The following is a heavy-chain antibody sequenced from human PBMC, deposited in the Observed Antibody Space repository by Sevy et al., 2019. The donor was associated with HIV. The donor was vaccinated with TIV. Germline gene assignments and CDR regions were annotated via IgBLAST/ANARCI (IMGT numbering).Heavy chain of an antibody. CDR2: IQYDGSNK. J-gene: IGHJ4*02. Sequence: GGSLRLSCAASGFCYSSYGMHWVSQAPGKGLEWVAYIQYDGSNKDYADSVKGRFTISRDNSKNTLDLQMNSLRVEDTAVYYCVKEGGGEGGDHWGQGTLVTVSS. CDR3: VKEGGGEGGDH. CDR1: GFCYSSYG. D-gene: IGHD2-21*01. V-gene: IGHV3-30*02.